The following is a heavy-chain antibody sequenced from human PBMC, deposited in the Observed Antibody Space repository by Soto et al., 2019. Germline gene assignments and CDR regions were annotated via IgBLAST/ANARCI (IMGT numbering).Heavy chain of an antibody. Sequence: PSETLSLTCTVSGGSITTDGYYLSWMRQHPGKGLEWIGYIYYSASTSYNPSLKSRVTISVDTSKNQFSLKLSSVTAADTAVYYCARFRVYYYGSGSSPQYYYGMYLWGQGTTVTVSS. CDR2: IYYSAST. CDR1: GGSITTDGYY. CDR3: ARFRVYYYGSGSSPQYYYGMYL. J-gene: IGHJ6*02. D-gene: IGHD3-10*01. V-gene: IGHV4-31*03.